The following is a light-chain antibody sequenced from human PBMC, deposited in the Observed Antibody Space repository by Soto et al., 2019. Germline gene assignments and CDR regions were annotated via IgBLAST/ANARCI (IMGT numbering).Light chain of an antibody. Sequence: QSVLTQPASVSGSPGQSIVISCTGTSSDVGAYDYVSWYQQHPDKAPKLIICEVSHRPAGVSNRFSASKYVNTATLTISGLQTEDEADYYCASHTTSNTRVFGTGTKVTVL. CDR2: EVS. J-gene: IGLJ1*01. V-gene: IGLV2-14*03. CDR1: SSDVGAYDY. CDR3: ASHTTSNTRV.